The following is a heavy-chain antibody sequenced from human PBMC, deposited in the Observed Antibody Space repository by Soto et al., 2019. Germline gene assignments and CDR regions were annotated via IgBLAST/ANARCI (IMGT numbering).Heavy chain of an antibody. CDR2: IVVGSGNT. CDR1: GFTFTSSA. Sequence: ASVKVSCKASGFTFTSSAVQWVRQARGQRLEWIGWIVVGSGNTNYAQKFQERVTITRDMSTSTAYMELSSLRSEDTAVYYCAAESSYDSSGSECWGQGTLVIVSS. D-gene: IGHD3-22*01. V-gene: IGHV1-58*01. J-gene: IGHJ4*02. CDR3: AAESSYDSSGSEC.